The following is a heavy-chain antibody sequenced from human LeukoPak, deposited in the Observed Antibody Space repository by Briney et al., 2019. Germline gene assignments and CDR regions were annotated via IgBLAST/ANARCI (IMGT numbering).Heavy chain of an antibody. CDR2: IYYSGST. V-gene: IGHV4-30-4*01. D-gene: IGHD3-22*01. J-gene: IGHJ3*02. CDR1: GGSFSGYY. CDR3: ARKPQSYYDSSGYYYSLQAAFDI. Sequence: SETLSLTCAVYGGSFSGYYWSWIRQPPGKGLEWIGYIYYSGSTYYNPSLKSRVTISVDTSKNQFSLKLSSVTAADTAVYYCARKPQSYYDSSGYYYSLQAAFDIWGQGTMVTVSS.